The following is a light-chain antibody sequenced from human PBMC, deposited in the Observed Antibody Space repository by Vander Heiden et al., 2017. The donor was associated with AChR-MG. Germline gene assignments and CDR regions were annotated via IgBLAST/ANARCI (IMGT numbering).Light chain of an antibody. CDR3: QQGWT. Sequence: DIQMTQSPSTLSASVGDRVTITCRASQSISSWLAWYQQKPGKAPKLLIYKASSLESGVPSRFSGSGSGTEFTLTISSLQPDDFATYYGQQGWTFGQGTKVEIK. CDR2: KAS. CDR1: QSISSW. V-gene: IGKV1-5*03. J-gene: IGKJ1*01.